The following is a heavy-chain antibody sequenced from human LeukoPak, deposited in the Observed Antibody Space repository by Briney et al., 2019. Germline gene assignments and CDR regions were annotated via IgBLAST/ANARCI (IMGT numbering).Heavy chain of an antibody. CDR3: VRENWYYDY. CDR1: GYTFTPYY. V-gene: IGHV1-2*02. J-gene: IGHJ4*02. D-gene: IGHD1-7*01. CDR2: IFPKNGGT. Sequence: ASVKVSCKASGYTFTPYYIHWVRQAPGQGLEWMGWIFPKNGGTSYAQKFQARVTMTRDTSTGMVNMEMSRLRPDDTAVYYCVRENWYYDYWGQGTLVTVSS.